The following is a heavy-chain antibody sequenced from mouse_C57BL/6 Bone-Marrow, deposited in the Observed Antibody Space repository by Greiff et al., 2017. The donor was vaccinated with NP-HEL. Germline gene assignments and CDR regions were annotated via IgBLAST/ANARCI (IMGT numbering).Heavy chain of an antibody. CDR1: GFSLTSYA. CDR2: IWTGGGT. Sequence: VKLVESGPGLVAPSQSLSITCTVSGFSLTSYAISWVRQPPGKGLEWLGVIWTGGGTNYNSALKSRLSISKDNSKSQVFLKMNSLQTDDTARYYCARTENYGSSYEYFDVWGTGTTVTVSS. V-gene: IGHV2-9-1*01. CDR3: ARTENYGSSYEYFDV. J-gene: IGHJ1*03. D-gene: IGHD1-1*01.